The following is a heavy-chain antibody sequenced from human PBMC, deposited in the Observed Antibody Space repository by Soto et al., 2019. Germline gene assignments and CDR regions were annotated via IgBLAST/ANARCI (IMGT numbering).Heavy chain of an antibody. CDR2: ISYDGSNK. D-gene: IGHD3-22*01. V-gene: IGHV3-30-3*01. CDR1: GFTFSSYA. Sequence: QVQLVESGGGVVQPGRSLRLSCAASGFTFSSYAMHWVRQAPGKGLEWVAVISYDGSNKYYADSVKGRFTISRDNSKNTLYLQVNSLRAEDTAVYYGARDGAHYYDSSDIDYWGQGSLVTVSS. J-gene: IGHJ4*02. CDR3: ARDGAHYYDSSDIDY.